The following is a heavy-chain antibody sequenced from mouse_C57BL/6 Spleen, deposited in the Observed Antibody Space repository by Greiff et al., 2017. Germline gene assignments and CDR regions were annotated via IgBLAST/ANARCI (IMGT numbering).Heavy chain of an antibody. CDR3: ARSYYGSSSSFAY. J-gene: IGHJ3*01. CDR2: INPYNGDT. Sequence: EVQLVESGPELVKPGDSVKISCKASGYSFTGYFMNWVMQSHGKSLEWIGRINPYNGDTFYNQKFKGKATLTVDKSSSTAHMELRSLTSEDSAVYYCARSYYGSSSSFAYWGQGTLVTVSA. CDR1: GYSFTGYF. D-gene: IGHD1-1*01. V-gene: IGHV1-20*01.